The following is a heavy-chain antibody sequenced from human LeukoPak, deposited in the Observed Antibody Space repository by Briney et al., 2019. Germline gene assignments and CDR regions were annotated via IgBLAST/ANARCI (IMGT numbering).Heavy chain of an antibody. CDR2: ISYDGSNK. CDR1: GFTFSSYG. CDR3: AKEAASPPAD. Sequence: PGGSLRLSCAASGFTFSSYGMHWVRQAPGKGLEWVAVISYDGSNKYYADSVKGRFTISRDNSKNTLYLQMNSLRAEDTAVYYCAKEAASPPADWGQGTLVTVSS. D-gene: IGHD6-13*01. V-gene: IGHV3-30*18. J-gene: IGHJ4*02.